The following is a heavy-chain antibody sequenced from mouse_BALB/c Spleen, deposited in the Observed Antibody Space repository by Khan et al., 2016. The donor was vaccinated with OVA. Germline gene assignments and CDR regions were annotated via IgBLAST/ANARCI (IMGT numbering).Heavy chain of an antibody. J-gene: IGHJ3*01. Sequence: VQLKQSGAELVKPGASVKLSCTASAFNIKDTYMHWVKQRPEQGLEWIGRIDPANGNTKYDPKFQGTATITADPSSNTAYLHLSSLTSEDIAVYYCARTTMILGFTYWGQGTLVTVSA. V-gene: IGHV14-3*02. CDR1: AFNIKDTY. CDR3: ARTTMILGFTY. CDR2: IDPANGNT. D-gene: IGHD2-4*01.